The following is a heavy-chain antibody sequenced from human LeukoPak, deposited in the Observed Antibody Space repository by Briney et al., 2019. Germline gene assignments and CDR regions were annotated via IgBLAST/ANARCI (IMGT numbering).Heavy chain of an antibody. Sequence: GASVKVSCKASGYTFTSYGISWLPQAPGQELEWMGWISAYNGNTNYTQKLQGRVTITTDTSTSTAYMDLRSLRSDDTAVYYCARGRLLTGTMFDPWGEGTLVTVSS. V-gene: IGHV1-18*01. J-gene: IGHJ5*02. CDR2: ISAYNGNT. CDR1: GYTFTSYG. CDR3: ARGRLLTGTMFDP. D-gene: IGHD1-7*01.